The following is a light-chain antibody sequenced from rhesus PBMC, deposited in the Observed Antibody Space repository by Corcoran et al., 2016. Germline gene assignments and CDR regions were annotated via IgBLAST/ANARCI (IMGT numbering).Light chain of an antibody. V-gene: IGKV1-74*01. CDR1: ENVNNY. J-gene: IGKJ4*01. CDR2: KAS. Sequence: DIQMTQSPSSLSASVGDRVTITCRARENVNNYLNWYQQKPEKATKLLIYKASTLQSGVPSRFSGIGSGTDYTFTISSMQPEDVATYYCTHGYGTPPLTCGGGTKVELK. CDR3: THGYGTPPLT.